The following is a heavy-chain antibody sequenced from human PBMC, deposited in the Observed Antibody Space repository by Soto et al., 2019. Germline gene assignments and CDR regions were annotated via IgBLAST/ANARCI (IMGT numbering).Heavy chain of an antibody. J-gene: IGHJ4*02. Sequence: LRLSCAASGFTFDDYAMHWVRQPPGKGLEWVSGISWNSGTIGYADSVKGRFTISRDNAKNSLYLQMSSLRAEDTAFYYCAKDVSPRTCYLHYWGQGTLVTVSS. D-gene: IGHD2-15*01. V-gene: IGHV3-9*01. CDR2: ISWNSGTI. CDR3: AKDVSPRTCYLHY. CDR1: GFTFDDYA.